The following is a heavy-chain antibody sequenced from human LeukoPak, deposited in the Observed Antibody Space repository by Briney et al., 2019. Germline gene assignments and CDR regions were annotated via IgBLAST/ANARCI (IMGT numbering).Heavy chain of an antibody. J-gene: IGHJ4*02. CDR3: AKVRGPDFDWLPPFDY. CDR2: ISYDGSNK. CDR1: GFTFSSYG. V-gene: IGHV3-30*18. D-gene: IGHD3-9*01. Sequence: GGPLRLSCAASGFTFSSYGMHWVRQAPGKGLEWVAVISYDGSNKYYADSVKGRFTISRDNSKNTLYLQMNSLRAEDTAVYYCAKVRGPDFDWLPPFDYWGQGTLVTVSS.